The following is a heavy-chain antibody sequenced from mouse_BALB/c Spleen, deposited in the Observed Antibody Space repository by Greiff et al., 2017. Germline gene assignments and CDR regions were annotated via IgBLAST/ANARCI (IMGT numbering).Heavy chain of an antibody. Sequence: VQLQQSGPGLVQPSQSLSITCTVSGFSLTSYGVHWVRQSPGKGLEWLGVIWSGGSTDYNAAFISRLSISKDNSKSQVFFKMNSLQADDTAIYYCARVIYYYGSSYGAMDYWGQGTSVTVSS. CDR1: GFSLTSYG. CDR2: IWSGGST. J-gene: IGHJ4*01. CDR3: ARVIYYYGSSYGAMDY. D-gene: IGHD1-1*01. V-gene: IGHV2-4-1*01.